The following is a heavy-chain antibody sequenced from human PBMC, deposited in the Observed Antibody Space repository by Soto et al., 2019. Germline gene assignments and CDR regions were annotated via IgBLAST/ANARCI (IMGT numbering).Heavy chain of an antibody. D-gene: IGHD3-22*01. V-gene: IGHV4-59*01. Sequence: PSETLSLTCTVSGGSISSYYWSWIRQPPGKGPEWIGYIYYSGSTNYNPSLKSRVTISVGTSKNQFSLKLSSVTAADTAVYYCASGVAYYYDSSGYYPTGSLDYWGQGTLVTVSS. CDR1: GGSISSYY. CDR2: IYYSGST. CDR3: ASGVAYYYDSSGYYPTGSLDY. J-gene: IGHJ4*02.